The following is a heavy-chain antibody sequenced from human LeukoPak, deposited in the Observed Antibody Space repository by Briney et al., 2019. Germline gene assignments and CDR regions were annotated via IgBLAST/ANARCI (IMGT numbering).Heavy chain of an antibody. J-gene: IGHJ4*02. CDR1: GFTFSSSW. CDR3: ARGPTNGQAFDY. V-gene: IGHV3-7*01. D-gene: IGHD2-8*01. CDR2: IREDGSQK. Sequence: GGSLRLSCAASGFTFSSSWMTWVRQAPGKGLEWVASIREDGSQKAAVDSVRGRFTISRDNAKNSAYLQMDSLRADDTAVYYCARGPTNGQAFDYWGQGTLVSVSS.